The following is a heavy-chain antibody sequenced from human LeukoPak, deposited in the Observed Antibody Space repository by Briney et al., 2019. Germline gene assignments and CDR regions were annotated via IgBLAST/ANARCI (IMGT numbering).Heavy chain of an antibody. D-gene: IGHD3-10*01. CDR2: IWYDGSKK. V-gene: IGHV3-33*01. CDR3: ARDAGNYDSGTSRFDY. Sequence: GGSLRLSCVASGFSFTSYGFYWVRQAPGKGPEWVALIWYDGSKKYYADSVKGRFTISRDNSKNTLFLQTNSLRAEDTALYYCARDAGNYDSGTSRFDYWGQGTLVTLSS. J-gene: IGHJ4*02. CDR1: GFSFTSYG.